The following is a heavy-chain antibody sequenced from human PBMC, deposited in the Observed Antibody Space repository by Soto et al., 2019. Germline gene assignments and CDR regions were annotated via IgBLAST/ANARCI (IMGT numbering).Heavy chain of an antibody. CDR3: AKDAKRISGWFDP. CDR2: ISGSGGSA. D-gene: IGHD3-10*01. J-gene: IGHJ5*02. Sequence: PGKGLEWVSAISGSGGSAYYADSVKGRFTTSRDNSKNTLYLQMNSLRAEDTAVYYCAKDAKRISGWFDPWGQGTLVTVSS. V-gene: IGHV3-23*01.